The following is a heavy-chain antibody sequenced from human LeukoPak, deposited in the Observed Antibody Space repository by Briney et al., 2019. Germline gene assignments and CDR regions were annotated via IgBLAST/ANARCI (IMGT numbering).Heavy chain of an antibody. J-gene: IGHJ4*02. CDR1: GFTFSSYA. D-gene: IGHD2-15*01. Sequence: GGSLRLSCAASGFTFSSYAMHWVRQAPGKGLEYVSAINSNGGDTHYANSVKGRFTISRDNSKNTLYLQMGNLRAEDMAVYYCAREEIALLAYSLEYCGQGALVTVSS. CDR2: INSNGGDT. CDR3: AREEIALLAYSLEY. V-gene: IGHV3-64*01.